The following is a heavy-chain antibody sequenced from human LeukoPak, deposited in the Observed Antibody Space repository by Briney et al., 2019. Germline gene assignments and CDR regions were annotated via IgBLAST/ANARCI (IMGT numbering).Heavy chain of an antibody. D-gene: IGHD5-12*01. Sequence: SETLSLTCAVSGGSISSGGYSWSWIRQPPGKGLEWIGYIYHSGSTYYNPSLKSRVTISVDRSKNQFSLKLSSVTAADTAVYYCARRRGPGYFDYWGQGTLVTASS. V-gene: IGHV4-30-2*01. CDR3: ARRRGPGYFDY. CDR1: GGSISSGGYS. J-gene: IGHJ4*02. CDR2: IYHSGST.